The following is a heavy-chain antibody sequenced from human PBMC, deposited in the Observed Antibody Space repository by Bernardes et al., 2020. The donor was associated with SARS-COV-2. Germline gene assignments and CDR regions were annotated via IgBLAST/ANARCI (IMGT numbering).Heavy chain of an antibody. V-gene: IGHV4-30-4*01. CDR3: AREFREFMAQFDY. CDR2: IYYSGSS. Sequence: SETLSLTCTVSGGSIRSGDYYWIWIRQPPGKGLEWIGYIYYSGSSYYNPSLKSRLTISVDTSKNQFSLKLSSVTAADTAVYFCAREFREFMAQFDYWGQGALVTVS. CDR1: GGSIRSGDYY. J-gene: IGHJ4*02. D-gene: IGHD3-16*01.